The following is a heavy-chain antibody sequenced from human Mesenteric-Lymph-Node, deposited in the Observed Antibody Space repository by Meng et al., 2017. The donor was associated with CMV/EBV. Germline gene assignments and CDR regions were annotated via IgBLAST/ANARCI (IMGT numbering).Heavy chain of an antibody. CDR2: IIPIFGTA. V-gene: IGHV1-69*05. CDR3: ARVGDGYCSSTSCLYYYYGMDV. D-gene: IGHD2-2*03. J-gene: IGHJ6*02. CDR1: GGPFSSYA. Sequence: SVKVSCKASGGPFSSYAISWVRQAPGQGLEWMGGIIPIFGTANYAQKFQGRVTITTDESTSTAYMELSSLRSEDTAVYYCARVGDGYCSSTSCLYYYYGMDVWGQGTTVTVSS.